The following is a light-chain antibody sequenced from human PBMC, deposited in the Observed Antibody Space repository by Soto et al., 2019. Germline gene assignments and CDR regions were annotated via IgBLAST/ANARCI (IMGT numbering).Light chain of an antibody. V-gene: IGKV3-20*01. CDR1: QSVSSSY. J-gene: IGKJ5*01. CDR3: QQYGSSGGIT. CDR2: GAS. Sequence: EIVLTQSPGTLSLSPGERATLSCRASQSVSSSYLARYQQKPGQAPRLLIYGASSRATGIPDRFSGSGSGTDFTLTISRLEPEDFAVYYCQQYGSSGGITFGQGTRLEIK.